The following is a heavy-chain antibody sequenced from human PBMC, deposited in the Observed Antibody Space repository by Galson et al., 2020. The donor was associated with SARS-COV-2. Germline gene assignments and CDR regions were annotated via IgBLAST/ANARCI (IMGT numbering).Heavy chain of an antibody. CDR3: ASPYLGAASFFGAFDI. Sequence: GGSLRLSCAGSGFSFSSYEMNWVRQAPGKGLEWVSYISGSGTNMYYADSVKGRFTISRDNARSSLYLQMTSLRAEDTAVYYCASPYLGAASFFGAFDIWGLGTMVTVSS. D-gene: IGHD2-15*01. J-gene: IGHJ3*02. V-gene: IGHV3-48*03. CDR2: ISGSGTNM. CDR1: GFSFSSYE.